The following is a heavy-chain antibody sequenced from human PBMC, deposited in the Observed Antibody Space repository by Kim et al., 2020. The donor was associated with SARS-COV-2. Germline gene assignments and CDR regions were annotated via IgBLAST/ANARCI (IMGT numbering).Heavy chain of an antibody. V-gene: IGHV3-30*04. D-gene: IGHD6-19*01. CDR2: ISYDGSNK. CDR3: ARPYRSGWLFDY. Sequence: GGSLRLSCAASGFTFSSYAMHWVRQAPGKGLEWVAVISYDGSNKYYADSVKGRFTISRDNSKNTLYLQMNSLRAEDTAVYYCARPYRSGWLFDYWGQETLVTVSS. CDR1: GFTFSSYA. J-gene: IGHJ4*02.